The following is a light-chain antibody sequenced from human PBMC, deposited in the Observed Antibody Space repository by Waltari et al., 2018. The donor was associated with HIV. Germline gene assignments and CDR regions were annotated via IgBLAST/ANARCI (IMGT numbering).Light chain of an antibody. CDR3: QHYGGSAIYT. Sequence: TQSPGTLSLSPGERATLSCRASQSVSSIYLAWYLQKPGQAPRLLIYGASNRATGVPDRFSGSGSGTDFTLIISRLEPEDFAVYYCQHYGGSAIYTFGQGTKLEIK. CDR1: QSVSSIY. J-gene: IGKJ2*01. V-gene: IGKV3-20*01. CDR2: GAS.